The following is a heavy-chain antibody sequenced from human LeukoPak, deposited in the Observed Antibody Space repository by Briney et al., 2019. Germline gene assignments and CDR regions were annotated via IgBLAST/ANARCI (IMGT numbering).Heavy chain of an antibody. D-gene: IGHD3-10*01. CDR1: GFTFSSYS. CDR2: ISFSSATI. CDR3: ARDTHYYGSGSPALDL. J-gene: IGHJ3*01. V-gene: IGHV3-48*01. Sequence: PGGSLRLSCAASGFTFSSYSMNWVRQAPGKGLEWVSYISFSSATIHYADSVKGRFTISRDNAKNSLYLQLNSLRAEDTALYYCARDTHYYGSGSPALDLWGRGTMVTVSS.